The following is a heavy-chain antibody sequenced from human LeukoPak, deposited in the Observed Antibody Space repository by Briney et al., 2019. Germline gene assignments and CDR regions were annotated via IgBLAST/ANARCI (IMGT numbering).Heavy chain of an antibody. CDR2: ISGSGDNT. V-gene: IGHV3-23*01. D-gene: IGHD1-26*01. Sequence: AGSLRLSCAASGFTFSSYAMGWVRQVPGKGLEWVSAISGSGDNTYYADSVKGRFTISRDNSKNTLYLQMNSLRAEDTAVYYCAKAVWGTYYPHYYFDYWGQGTLVTVSS. CDR1: GFTFSSYA. J-gene: IGHJ4*02. CDR3: AKAVWGTYYPHYYFDY.